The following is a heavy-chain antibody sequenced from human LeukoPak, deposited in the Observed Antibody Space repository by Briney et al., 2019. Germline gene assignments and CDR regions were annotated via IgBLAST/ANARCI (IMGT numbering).Heavy chain of an antibody. J-gene: IGHJ3*02. Sequence: AGGNLRFYCAASGFTFSNAWMSWVRPAPGKGLEWVGSIKSKTDGGTTDYAAPVKGRFTISRDDSKNTLYLQMNSLKTEDTAVYYCTTDPPIAVAGLDAFDIWGQGTMVTVSS. CDR1: GFTFSNAW. CDR2: IKSKTDGGTT. D-gene: IGHD6-19*01. CDR3: TTDPPIAVAGLDAFDI. V-gene: IGHV3-15*01.